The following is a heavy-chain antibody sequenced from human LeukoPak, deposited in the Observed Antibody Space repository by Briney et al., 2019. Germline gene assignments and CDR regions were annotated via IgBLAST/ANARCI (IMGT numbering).Heavy chain of an antibody. J-gene: IGHJ1*01. CDR3: AKDLYYGDYFQVAQY. D-gene: IGHD4-17*01. V-gene: IGHV3-23*01. CDR1: GFTFNTYA. CDR2: ISGSGGST. Sequence: PGGSLRLSCAASGFTFNTYAMTWVRQAPGKGLEWVSAISGSGGSTYYADSVKGRFSISRDNSKSTLYLQMNSLRAEDTAVYYCAKDLYYGDYFQVAQYWGQGTLVTVSS.